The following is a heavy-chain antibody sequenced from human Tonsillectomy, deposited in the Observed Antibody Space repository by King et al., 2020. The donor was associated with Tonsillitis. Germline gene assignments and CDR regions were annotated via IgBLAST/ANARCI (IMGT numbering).Heavy chain of an antibody. Sequence: VQLVESGGGVVQPGRSLRLSCAASGFTFSSYAIHWVRQAPVKRLEWVAVISYDGSNKYYADSVKGRFTISRDNSKNTLYLRMNSLRAEDTAVYYCARDQSPGDSTGFLNYWGQGTLVTVSS. CDR3: ARDQSPGDSTGFLNY. CDR1: GFTFSSYA. D-gene: IGHD3-22*01. J-gene: IGHJ4*02. CDR2: ISYDGSNK. V-gene: IGHV3-30-3*01.